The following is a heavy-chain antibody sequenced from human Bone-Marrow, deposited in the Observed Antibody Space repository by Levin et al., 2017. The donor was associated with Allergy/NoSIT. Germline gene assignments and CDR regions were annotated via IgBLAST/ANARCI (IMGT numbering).Heavy chain of an antibody. CDR3: AKGLDYSGSHEFDY. CDR1: GFTFSSYG. Sequence: SCAASGFTFSSYGMHWVRQAPGKGLEWVAVISYDGSNKYYADSVKGRFTISRDNSKNTLYLQMNSLRAEDTAVYYCAKGLDYSGSHEFDYWGQGTLVTVSS. CDR2: ISYDGSNK. J-gene: IGHJ4*02. D-gene: IGHD1-26*01. V-gene: IGHV3-30*18.